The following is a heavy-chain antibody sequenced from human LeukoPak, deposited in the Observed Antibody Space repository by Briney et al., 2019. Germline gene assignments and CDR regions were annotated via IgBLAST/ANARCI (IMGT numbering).Heavy chain of an antibody. Sequence: PGGSLRLSCAASGFTFSSYSMNWVRQAPGKGLEWVSSISSSSSYIYYADSVKGRFTISRDNAKNSLYLQMNSLRAEDTAVYYCHGADYYDTSGAFDMWGPGTMVTVSS. J-gene: IGHJ3*02. D-gene: IGHD3-22*01. CDR1: GFTFSSYS. CDR3: HGADYYDTSGAFDM. CDR2: ISSSSSYI. V-gene: IGHV3-21*01.